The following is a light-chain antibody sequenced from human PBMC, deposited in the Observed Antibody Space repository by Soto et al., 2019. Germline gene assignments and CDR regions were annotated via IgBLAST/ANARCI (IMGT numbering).Light chain of an antibody. CDR1: QSVSSN. CDR2: DAS. J-gene: IGKJ5*01. CDR3: QQYIYWPIT. V-gene: IGKV3-15*01. Sequence: EIVMTQSPATLSLSPGQRATLSCRASQSVSSNLAWYQQKPGQAPRLLIYDASTRATGLPARFSGSGSGTEFTLTVSSLQSEDFAVYYCQQYIYWPITFGQGTRLEIK.